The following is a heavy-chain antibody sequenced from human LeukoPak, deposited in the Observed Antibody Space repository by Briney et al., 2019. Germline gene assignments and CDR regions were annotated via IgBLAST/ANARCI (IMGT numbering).Heavy chain of an antibody. J-gene: IGHJ3*02. V-gene: IGHV3-33*01. CDR1: GFTFSSYG. CDR3: ARDLPLDYDFWSGYYPGSFDI. CDR2: IWYDGSNK. D-gene: IGHD3-3*01. Sequence: GRSLRLSCAASGFTFSSYGMHWVRQAPGKGLEWVAVIWYDGSNKYYADSVKGRFTISRDNSKNTLYLQMNSLSAEDTAVYYCARDLPLDYDFWSGYYPGSFDIWGQGTMVTVSS.